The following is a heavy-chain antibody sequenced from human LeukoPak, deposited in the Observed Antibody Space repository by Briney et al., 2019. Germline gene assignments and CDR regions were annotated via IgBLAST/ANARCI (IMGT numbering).Heavy chain of an antibody. CDR2: ISGSGRST. J-gene: IGHJ5*02. CDR1: GITFTNLV. CDR3: TKGRSMGCFDL. V-gene: IGHV3-23*01. Sequence: GGSLRLSCAASGITFTNLVMTWVRQAPGKGLEWVSSISGSGRSTYYANSVKGRVTISRDNSKNTVSLHINSLRVDDSAIYYCTKGRSMGCFDLWGQGTLVSVSS.